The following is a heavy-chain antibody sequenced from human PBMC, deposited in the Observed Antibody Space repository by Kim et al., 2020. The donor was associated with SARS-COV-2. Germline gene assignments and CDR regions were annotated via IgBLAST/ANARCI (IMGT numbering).Heavy chain of an antibody. Sequence: GGSLRLSCAASGFTFSSYSMNWVRQAPGKGLEWVSSISSSSSYIYYADSVKGRFTISRDNAKNSLYLQMNSLRAEDTAVYYCATYCSSTSCYLRGFDYWGQGTLVTVSS. CDR3: ATYCSSTSCYLRGFDY. V-gene: IGHV3-21*01. J-gene: IGHJ4*02. CDR2: ISSSSSYI. CDR1: GFTFSSYS. D-gene: IGHD2-2*01.